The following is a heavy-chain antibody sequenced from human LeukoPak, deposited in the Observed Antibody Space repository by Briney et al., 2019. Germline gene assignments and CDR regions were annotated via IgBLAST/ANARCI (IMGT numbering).Heavy chain of an antibody. CDR3: ARVSAAGMEFHYGMDV. D-gene: IGHD6-13*01. Sequence: SETLSLTCTVSGGSISSYYWSWIRQPPGKGLEWIGYIYYSESTNFNPSLKSRVAIAVDTSKNQFSLSMRSVTAADTAVYYCARVSAAGMEFHYGMDVWGQGTTVFVSS. V-gene: IGHV4-59*01. CDR2: IYYSEST. J-gene: IGHJ6*02. CDR1: GGSISSYY.